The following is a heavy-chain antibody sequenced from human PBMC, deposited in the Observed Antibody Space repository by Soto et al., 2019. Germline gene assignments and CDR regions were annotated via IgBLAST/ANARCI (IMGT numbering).Heavy chain of an antibody. CDR2: ISAYNGNT. Sequence: ASVKVSCKASGYTFTSYGISWVRQAPGQGLEWMGWISAYNGNTNYAQKLQGRVTMTTDTSTSTAYMELRSLRSDDTAVYYCARDRTYYDSSGYSDFDYWAQETLVTVSS. J-gene: IGHJ4*02. D-gene: IGHD3-22*01. V-gene: IGHV1-18*01. CDR1: GYTFTSYG. CDR3: ARDRTYYDSSGYSDFDY.